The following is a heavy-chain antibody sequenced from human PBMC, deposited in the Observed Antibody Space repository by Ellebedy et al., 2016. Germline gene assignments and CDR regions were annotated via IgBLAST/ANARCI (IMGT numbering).Heavy chain of an antibody. CDR2: INAGNGNT. CDR1: GYTFTSYA. D-gene: IGHD3-9*01. V-gene: IGHV1-3*01. Sequence: ASVKVSCKASGYTFTSYAMHWVRQAPGQRLEWLGWINAGNGNTKYSQKFQGRVTITRDTSASTAYMELSSLRSEDTAVYYCARGADFDWLSWFDPWGQGTLVTVSS. J-gene: IGHJ5*02. CDR3: ARGADFDWLSWFDP.